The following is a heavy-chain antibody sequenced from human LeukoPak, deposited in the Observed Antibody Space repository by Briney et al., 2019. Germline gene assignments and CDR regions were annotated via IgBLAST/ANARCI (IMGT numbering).Heavy chain of an antibody. D-gene: IGHD3-22*01. CDR3: ARSYYDSSGYSFDYYYYMDV. V-gene: IGHV1-46*01. CDR2: INPSGGST. CDR1: GYTFTSYY. Sequence: ASVKASCKASGYTFTSYYMHWVRQAPGQGLEWMGIINPSGGSTSYAQKFQGRVTMTRDTSTSTVYMELSSLRSEDTAVYYCARSYYDSSGYSFDYYYYMDVWGKGTTVTISS. J-gene: IGHJ6*03.